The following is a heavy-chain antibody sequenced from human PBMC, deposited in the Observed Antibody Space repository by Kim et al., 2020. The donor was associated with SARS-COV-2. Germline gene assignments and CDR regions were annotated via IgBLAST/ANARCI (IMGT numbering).Heavy chain of an antibody. Sequence: GGSLRLSCAASGFIFSTYGMHWVRQAPGKGLEWVAVISNDGRNKHYADSMEGRFTISRDNSKNTLYLQMNSLRVEDTALYYCARGRGVLDKHFDSWGQGTLVTVSS. D-gene: IGHD3-10*01. CDR3: ARGRGVLDKHFDS. CDR2: ISNDGRNK. V-gene: IGHV3-33*05. CDR1: GFIFSTYG. J-gene: IGHJ4*02.